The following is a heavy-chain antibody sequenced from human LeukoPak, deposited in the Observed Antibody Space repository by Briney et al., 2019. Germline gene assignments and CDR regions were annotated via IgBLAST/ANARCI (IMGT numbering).Heavy chain of an antibody. Sequence: SETLSLTCAVYGGSFSGYYWSWIRQPPGKGLEWIGEINHSGSTNYNPSLKSRVTISVDPSKNQFSLKLSSVTAADTAVYYCARPGDYVGMWYDYWGQGTLVTVSS. CDR1: GGSFSGYY. J-gene: IGHJ4*02. CDR2: INHSGST. V-gene: IGHV4-34*01. D-gene: IGHD4-17*01. CDR3: ARPGDYVGMWYDY.